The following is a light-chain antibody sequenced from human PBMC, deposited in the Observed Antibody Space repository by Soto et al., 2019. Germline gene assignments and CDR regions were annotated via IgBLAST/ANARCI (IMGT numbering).Light chain of an antibody. CDR2: GAS. V-gene: IGKV3-15*01. J-gene: IGKJ2*01. CDR1: QSISSN. CDR3: QHYNYWPPYT. Sequence: EIVMTQSPATLSVSPGERATLSCRASQSISSNLAWYQQKPGQAPRLLIYGASTRATSIPARFSGSGSGTEFTLTISSLQYEDFAVYYCQHYNYWPPYTFGQGTKLEIK.